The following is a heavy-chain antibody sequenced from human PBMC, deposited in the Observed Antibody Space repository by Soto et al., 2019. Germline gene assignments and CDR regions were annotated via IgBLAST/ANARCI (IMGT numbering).Heavy chain of an antibody. Sequence: GGSLRLSCAASGFSFSTHYMNWVRQTPGKGLEWVSSINRDSTVIKYADSVKGRFTISRDNSKNTLYLQMNSLRAEDTAVYYCAKDPVGATHPYYFDFWGLGTLVTVSS. CDR3: AKDPVGATHPYYFDF. V-gene: IGHV3-48*01. D-gene: IGHD1-26*01. CDR1: GFSFSTHY. J-gene: IGHJ4*02. CDR2: INRDSTVI.